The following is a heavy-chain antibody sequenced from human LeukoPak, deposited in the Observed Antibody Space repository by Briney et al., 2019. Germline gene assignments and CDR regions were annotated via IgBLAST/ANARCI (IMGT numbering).Heavy chain of an antibody. CDR2: IKQDGSEK. D-gene: IGHD3-3*01. V-gene: IGHV3-7*03. CDR1: GFTFSSYW. Sequence: GGSLRLSCAASGFTFSSYWMSWVRQAPGKGLEWVANIKQDGSEKYYVDSVKGRFTISRDNAKNSLYLQMNSLRADDTAVYYCAKADDFWSGYSPTPNWFDPWGQGTLVTVSS. J-gene: IGHJ5*02. CDR3: AKADDFWSGYSPTPNWFDP.